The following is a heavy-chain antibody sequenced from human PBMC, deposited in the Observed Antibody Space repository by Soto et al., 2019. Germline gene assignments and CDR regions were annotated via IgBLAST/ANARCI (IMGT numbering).Heavy chain of an antibody. D-gene: IGHD6-13*01. J-gene: IGHJ6*02. CDR3: ASSLNESRDDYYYYYGMDV. Sequence: SVKVSCKASGGTFSSYAISWVRQAPGQGLEWMGGIIPIFGTANYAQKFQGRVTITADESTSTAYMELSSLRSEDTAVYYCASSLNESRDDYYYYYGMDVWGQGTTVTVSS. CDR1: GGTFSSYA. CDR2: IIPIFGTA. V-gene: IGHV1-69*13.